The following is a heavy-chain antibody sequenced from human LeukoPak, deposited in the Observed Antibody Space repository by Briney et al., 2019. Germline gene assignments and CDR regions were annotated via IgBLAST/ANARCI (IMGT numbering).Heavy chain of an antibody. V-gene: IGHV1-69*04. CDR1: GGTFSSYA. CDR3: ARVLWFGELLAPGYFDY. CDR2: IIPILGIA. Sequence: SVTVSCKASGGTFSSYAISWVRQAPGQGLEWMGRIIPILGIANYAQKFQGRVTITADKSASTAYMELSSLRSEDTAVYYCARVLWFGELLAPGYFDYWGQGTLVTVSS. D-gene: IGHD3-10*01. J-gene: IGHJ4*02.